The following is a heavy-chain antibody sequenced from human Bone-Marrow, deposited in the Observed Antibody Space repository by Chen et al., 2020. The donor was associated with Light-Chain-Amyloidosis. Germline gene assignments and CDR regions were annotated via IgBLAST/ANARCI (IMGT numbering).Heavy chain of an antibody. Sequence: SGPEVKKPGESLKISCKGSGYTFPNYWIGWVRQMPGKGLEWMGVIYPDDSDARYSPSFEGQVTXXXDKSXXXXXXXXXXXXAXXTAMYYCARRRDGYNFDYWGQGTLVTVSS. CDR3: ARRRDGYNFDY. J-gene: IGHJ4*02. CDR1: GYTFPNYW. V-gene: IGHV5-51*01. CDR2: IYPDDSDA. D-gene: IGHD2-21*01.